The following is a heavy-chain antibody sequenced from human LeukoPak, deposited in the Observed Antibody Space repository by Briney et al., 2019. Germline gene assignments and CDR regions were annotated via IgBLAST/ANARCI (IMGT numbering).Heavy chain of an antibody. Sequence: ASVKVSCKASGYTFTDFGVSWVRQAPGQGLEWMGWISAYNGNTNYVQKFQGRVTMTTDISMSTAYMELRSLRSDDTAVSYCVRTHSSGWPNYFDYWGQGTLVTVSS. D-gene: IGHD6-19*01. V-gene: IGHV1-18*01. CDR3: VRTHSSGWPNYFDY. J-gene: IGHJ4*02. CDR2: ISAYNGNT. CDR1: GYTFTDFG.